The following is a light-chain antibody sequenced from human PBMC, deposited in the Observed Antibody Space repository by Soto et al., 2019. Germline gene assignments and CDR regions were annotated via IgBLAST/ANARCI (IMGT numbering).Light chain of an antibody. V-gene: IGKV3-15*01. CDR3: QQYNNWPRT. Sequence: EIVMTQSPATLSVSPGERATLSCRASQSVSSNLAWYQQKPGQAPRLLIYGAYTRATGIPARFSGSGSETEFTLPISSLQSEDFAVYYCQQYNNWPRTFGQGTKLEIK. CDR2: GAY. CDR1: QSVSSN. J-gene: IGKJ2*02.